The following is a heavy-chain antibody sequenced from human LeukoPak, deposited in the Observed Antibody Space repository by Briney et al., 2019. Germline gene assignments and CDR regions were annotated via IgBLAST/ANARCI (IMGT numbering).Heavy chain of an antibody. CDR1: GGSFSGYY. Sequence: SETLSLTCAVYGGSFSGYYWSWIRQPPGKGLEWIGNIYYSGSTNYNPSLKSRVTISVDTSKNQFSLKLSSVTAADTAVYYCARVHYGDYAYYYYYYYMDVWGKGTTVTVSS. J-gene: IGHJ6*03. CDR2: IYYSGST. V-gene: IGHV4-59*01. D-gene: IGHD4-17*01. CDR3: ARVHYGDYAYYYYYYYMDV.